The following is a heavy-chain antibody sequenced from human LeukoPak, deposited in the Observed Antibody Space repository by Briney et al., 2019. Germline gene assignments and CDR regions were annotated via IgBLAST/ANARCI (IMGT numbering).Heavy chain of an antibody. CDR2: MYLSGTT. J-gene: IGHJ4*02. CDR1: GDSINSLDL. Sequence: SEILSLTCTVSGDSINSLDLWSWVRQPPGKGLEWIGEMYLSGTTHSNPSVKSRVTISIDKSKNQFFLNLSSVTAADTAVYYCAGLVGRYSSGLYYYYFDYWGQGTLVTVSS. CDR3: AGLVGRYSSGLYYYYFDY. V-gene: IGHV4-4*02. D-gene: IGHD3-22*01.